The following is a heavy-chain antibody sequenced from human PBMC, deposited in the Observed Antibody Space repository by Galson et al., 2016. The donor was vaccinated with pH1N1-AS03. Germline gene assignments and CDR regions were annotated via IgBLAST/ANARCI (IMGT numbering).Heavy chain of an antibody. CDR1: GFAVSDYS. V-gene: IGHV3-53*05. CDR3: AKGRGFIPDS. Sequence: SLRLSCAASGFAVSDYSVSWVRQAPGKGLDWVSIINRDETGYYSAYVQGRFTIARDNSNNVIYLQMHALRPDDTAVYYCAKGRGFIPDSWGQGTLVTVSS. D-gene: IGHD3-10*01. J-gene: IGHJ4*02. CDR2: INRDETG.